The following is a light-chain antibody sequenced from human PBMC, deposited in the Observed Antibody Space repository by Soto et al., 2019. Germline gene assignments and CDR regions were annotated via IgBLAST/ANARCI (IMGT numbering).Light chain of an antibody. CDR2: GAS. Sequence: DIVLTQSPGTLSLSPGERATLSCRTSQTVSSAYLAWYKQKPGQAPRLLIYGASSRATGIPDRFSGSWSGTDFTLTISRLEPEDSAVYYCQQYGSSPLYSFGQGTKLEI. V-gene: IGKV3-20*01. J-gene: IGKJ2*01. CDR3: QQYGSSPLYS. CDR1: QTVSSAY.